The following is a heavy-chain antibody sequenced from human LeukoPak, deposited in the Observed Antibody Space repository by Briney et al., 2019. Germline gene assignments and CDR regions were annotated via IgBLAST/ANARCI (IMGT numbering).Heavy chain of an antibody. J-gene: IGHJ6*02. CDR2: IYYSGST. CDR3: ARGGVPDYYYYGMDV. Sequence: SETLSLTCTVSGGSISSYYWSWIRQPPGKGLEWIGYIYYSGSTNYNPSLKSRVTISVDTSKNQFSLKLSSVTAADTAVYYCARGGVPDYYYYGMDVWGQGTTVTVSS. V-gene: IGHV4-59*01. CDR1: GGSISSYY. D-gene: IGHD3-10*01.